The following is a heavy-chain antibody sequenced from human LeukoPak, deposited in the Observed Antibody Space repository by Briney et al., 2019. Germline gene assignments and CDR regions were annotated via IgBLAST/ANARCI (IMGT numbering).Heavy chain of an antibody. D-gene: IGHD3-22*01. CDR2: ISGSGGST. CDR3: AKDTSRSYDSSGYRFDY. J-gene: IGHJ4*02. CDR1: GFTFSSYW. Sequence: GGSLRLSCAASGFTFSSYWMTWVRQAPGKGLEWVSAISGSGGSTYYADSVKGRFTISRDNSKNTLYLQMNGLRAEDTAVYYYAKDTSRSYDSSGYRFDYWGQGTLVTVSS. V-gene: IGHV3-23*01.